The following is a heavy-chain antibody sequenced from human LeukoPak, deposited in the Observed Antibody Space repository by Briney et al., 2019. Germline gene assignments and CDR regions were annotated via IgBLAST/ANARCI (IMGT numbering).Heavy chain of an antibody. J-gene: IGHJ6*02. V-gene: IGHV3-48*03. CDR2: ISSSGSTI. Sequence: PGGSLRLSCAASGFIFSSYEMNWVRQAPGKGLEWVSYISSSGSTIYYADSVKGRFTISRDNAKNSLYLQMNSLRAEDTAVYYCARDCGNYDVLMVCYYGMDVWGQGTTVTVSS. CDR1: GFIFSSYE. D-gene: IGHD2-8*01. CDR3: ARDCGNYDVLMVCYYGMDV.